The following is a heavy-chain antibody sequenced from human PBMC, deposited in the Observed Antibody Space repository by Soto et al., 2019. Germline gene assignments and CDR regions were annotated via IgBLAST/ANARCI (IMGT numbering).Heavy chain of an antibody. CDR2: IIPILGIA. V-gene: IGHV1-69*02. Sequence: QVQLVQSGAEVKKPGSSVKVSCKASGGTFSSYPISWVRQAPGQGLEWMGRIIPILGIANYAQKFQGRVTITADKSTSTASMELSSLRSEDTAMYYCARNYGDYAFDYWGQGTLVTVSS. CDR1: GGTFSSYP. J-gene: IGHJ4*02. D-gene: IGHD4-17*01. CDR3: ARNYGDYAFDY.